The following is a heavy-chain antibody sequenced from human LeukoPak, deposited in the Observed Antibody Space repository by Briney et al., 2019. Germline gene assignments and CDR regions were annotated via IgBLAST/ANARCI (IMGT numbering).Heavy chain of an antibody. Sequence: GGSLRLSCVSSEFTFSIHPMHWVRQAPGKGLESVSAISGNGGSTYYANSVKGRFTISRDNSKNTLYLQMGSLRAEDMAVYYCARGRGYSQGDYFDYWGQGTLVTVSS. CDR3: ARGRGYSQGDYFDY. D-gene: IGHD5-18*01. V-gene: IGHV3-64*01. J-gene: IGHJ4*02. CDR1: EFTFSIHP. CDR2: ISGNGGST.